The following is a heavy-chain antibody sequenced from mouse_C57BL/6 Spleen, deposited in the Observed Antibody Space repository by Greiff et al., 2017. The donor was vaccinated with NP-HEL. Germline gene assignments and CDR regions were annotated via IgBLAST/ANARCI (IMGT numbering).Heavy chain of an antibody. D-gene: IGHD2-12*01. CDR2: INPSTGGT. V-gene: IGHV1-42*01. CDR3: ARLAYYNWYFDV. CDR1: GYSFTGYY. Sequence: VQLQQSGPELVKPGASVKISCKASGYSFTGYYMNWVKQSPEKSLEWIGEINPSTGGTTYNQKFKAKATLTVDKSSSTAYMQLKSLTSEDSAVYYCARLAYYNWYFDVWGTGTTVTVSS. J-gene: IGHJ1*03.